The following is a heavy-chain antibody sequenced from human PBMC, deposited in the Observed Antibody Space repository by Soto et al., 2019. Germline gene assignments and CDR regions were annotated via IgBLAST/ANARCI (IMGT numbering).Heavy chain of an antibody. CDR2: FDPEDGET. CDR3: ATDPLTTVTTRAPFGY. V-gene: IGHV1-24*01. D-gene: IGHD4-17*01. J-gene: IGHJ4*02. Sequence: RASVKVSCKVSGYTLTELSMHWVRQAPGKGLEWMGGFDPEDGETIYAQKFQGRVTMTEDTSTDTAYMELSSLRSEDTAVYYCATDPLTTVTTRAPFGYWGQGTLVTVSS. CDR1: GYTLTELS.